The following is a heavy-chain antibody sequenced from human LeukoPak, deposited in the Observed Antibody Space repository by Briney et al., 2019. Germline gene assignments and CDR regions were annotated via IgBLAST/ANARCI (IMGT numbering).Heavy chain of an antibody. J-gene: IGHJ5*02. Sequence: SETLSLTCAVSGGSISSGTYSWSWIRQPPGKGLEWIGYMYHSGRTYYNPSLKSRVTISVDRSKNQFSLRLSSVTAADTAVYYCARDVIGAMNWFDPWGQGTLVTVSS. CDR1: GGSISSGTYS. V-gene: IGHV4-30-2*01. CDR2: MYHSGRT. CDR3: ARDVIGAMNWFDP. D-gene: IGHD3-3*01.